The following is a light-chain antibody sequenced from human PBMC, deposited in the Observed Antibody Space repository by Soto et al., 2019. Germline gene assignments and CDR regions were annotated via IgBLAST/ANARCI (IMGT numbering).Light chain of an antibody. V-gene: IGKV3-15*01. CDR3: QQYSIWRT. J-gene: IGKJ1*01. CDR2: GAS. CDR1: QSVSSN. Sequence: EIVMTRSPATLSVSPGERVTLSCRASQSVSSNLVWYHQKPGQAPRLLIYGASTRATGIPARFSGSGSGTEFTLTISSLQSEDFAVYYCQQYSIWRTFGQGTKVDI.